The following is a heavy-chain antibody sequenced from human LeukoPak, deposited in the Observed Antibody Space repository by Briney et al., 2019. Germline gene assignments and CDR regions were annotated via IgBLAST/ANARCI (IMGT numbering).Heavy chain of an antibody. Sequence: SETLSLTCAVSAGSFSGYYWGWIRQPPGKGLEWIGSIYYSGSTYYNPSLKSRVTISVDTSKNQFSLKLSSVTAADTAVYYCARAFGWSGAIVVVPAYYFDYWGQGTLVTVSS. CDR1: AGSFSGYY. V-gene: IGHV4-39*01. CDR3: ARAFGWSGAIVVVPAYYFDY. CDR2: IYYSGST. J-gene: IGHJ4*02. D-gene: IGHD2-2*01.